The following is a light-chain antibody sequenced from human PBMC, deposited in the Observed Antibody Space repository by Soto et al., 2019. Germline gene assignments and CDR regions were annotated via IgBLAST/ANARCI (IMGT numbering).Light chain of an antibody. CDR2: AAS. J-gene: IGKJ4*01. CDR1: QGISSC. Sequence: DIEMTQSPSSVSASLGDRAAITCRASQGISSCLAWYQQKRGKAPKLLTYAASSLQSGVPSRFSGSGSGTDFTLTISSLQPEDFATYYCQQANSFPLTFGGGTKVEIK. V-gene: IGKV1-12*01. CDR3: QQANSFPLT.